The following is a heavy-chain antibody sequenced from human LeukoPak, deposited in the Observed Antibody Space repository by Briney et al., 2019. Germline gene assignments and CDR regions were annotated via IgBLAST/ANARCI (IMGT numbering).Heavy chain of an antibody. D-gene: IGHD6-13*01. J-gene: IGHJ4*02. CDR3: ARGRSGLAAAGTYDY. Sequence: ASVKVSCKASGYTFTSSDINWVRQATGQGLEWMGWINPKSGRTGYAEKFQDRVSMTMNTSISTAYMEVSSLRFDDTAVYYCARGRSGLAAAGTYDYWGQGTLITVSS. CDR2: INPKSGRT. CDR1: GYTFTSSD. V-gene: IGHV1-8*01.